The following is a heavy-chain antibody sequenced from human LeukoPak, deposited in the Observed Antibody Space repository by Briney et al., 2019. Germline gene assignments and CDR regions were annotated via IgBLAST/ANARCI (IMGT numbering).Heavy chain of an antibody. D-gene: IGHD2-15*01. CDR2: IRWDGGNT. V-gene: IGHV3-9*03. CDR3: AKDGDVRDCSGGSCHLGGGYFDY. CDR1: GFTFDDYG. Sequence: GGSLRLSCAASGFTFDDYGMHWVRQAPGKGLEWVAGIRWDGGNTVYADSVKGRFTLSRDNAKNSLYLQMNSLRAEDMALYYCAKDGDVRDCSGGSCHLGGGYFDYWGQGTLVTVSS. J-gene: IGHJ4*02.